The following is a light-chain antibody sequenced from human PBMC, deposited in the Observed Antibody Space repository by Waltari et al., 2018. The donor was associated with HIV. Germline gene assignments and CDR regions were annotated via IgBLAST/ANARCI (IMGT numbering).Light chain of an antibody. CDR2: EVN. V-gene: IGLV2-23*02. J-gene: IGLJ1*01. Sequence: QSALTQPASVSGSPGQSITISCTGTSSDVGSYNLVSWYQQHPGKAPKVMIYEVNKRPSGVSSLFSGSKSGNTASLTISGLQAEDDAEYYCCSHAGSSIYFVFGTGTKVTVL. CDR3: CSHAGSSIYFV. CDR1: SSDVGSYNL.